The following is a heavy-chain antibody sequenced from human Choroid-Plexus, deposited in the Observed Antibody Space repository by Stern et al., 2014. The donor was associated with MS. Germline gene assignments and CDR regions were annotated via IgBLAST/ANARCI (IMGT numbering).Heavy chain of an antibody. J-gene: IGHJ5*02. CDR3: AKDRQYLTYFFDH. Sequence: QDQLVQSGGGVVQPGSPLRLSCVASGFTLGSCAMHWVRQAPGKGLEWVAGVSYGGSNKYYADSVKGRFTISRDNSQNTLYMQMSSLRPEDTAVYYCAKDRQYLTYFFDHWGQGSLVTVSS. V-gene: IGHV3-30*18. CDR1: GFTLGSCA. CDR2: VSYGGSNK. D-gene: IGHD2/OR15-2a*01.